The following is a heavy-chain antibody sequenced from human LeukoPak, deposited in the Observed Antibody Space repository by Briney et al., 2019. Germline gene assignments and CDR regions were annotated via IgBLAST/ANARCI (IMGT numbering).Heavy chain of an antibody. D-gene: IGHD2-15*01. CDR1: GFTFSSFA. CDR2: IGGSGGST. Sequence: GGSLRLSCAASGFTFSSFAMSWVRQAPGKGLEWVSAIGGSGGSTYYADSVKGRFSISRDNSKNTLYLQMNSLRAEDTAVYYCAKAELVGAAGAVGYWGQGTLVTVSS. J-gene: IGHJ4*02. CDR3: AKAELVGAAGAVGY. V-gene: IGHV3-23*01.